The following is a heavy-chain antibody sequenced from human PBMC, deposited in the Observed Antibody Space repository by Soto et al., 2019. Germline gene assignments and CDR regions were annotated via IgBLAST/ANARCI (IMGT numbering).Heavy chain of an antibody. Sequence: ASVKVSCKASGYTFTGYYMHWVRQAPGQGLEWMGWTNPNSGGTNYAQKFQGWVTMTRDTSISTAYMELSRLRSDDTAVYYCARETRGHYYDSSGTLDYYGMDVWGQGTTVTVSS. CDR1: GYTFTGYY. V-gene: IGHV1-2*04. CDR3: ARETRGHYYDSSGTLDYYGMDV. J-gene: IGHJ6*02. D-gene: IGHD3-22*01. CDR2: TNPNSGGT.